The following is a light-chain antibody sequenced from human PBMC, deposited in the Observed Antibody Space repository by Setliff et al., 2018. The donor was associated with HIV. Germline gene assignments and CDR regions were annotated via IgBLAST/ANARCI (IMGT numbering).Light chain of an antibody. CDR2: SNN. CDR3: AAWDDSLNGRV. V-gene: IGLV1-44*01. Sequence: QSVLTQPPSASGTPGQRVTISCSGSISNIGSNTVTWYQQLPGTAPKLLTYSNNQRPSGVPDRFSGSKSGTSASLAISGLQSEDEADYYCAAWDDSLNGRVFGTGTKVTVL. CDR1: ISNIGSNT. J-gene: IGLJ1*01.